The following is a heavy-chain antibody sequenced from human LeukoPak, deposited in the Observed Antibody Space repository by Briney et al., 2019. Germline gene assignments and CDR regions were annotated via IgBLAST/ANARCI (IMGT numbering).Heavy chain of an antibody. Sequence: SETLSLTCAVYGGSFSGYYWSWIRQPPGKGLEWIGEINHSGSTNYNPSLKSRVTISVDTSKNQFSLKLSSVTAADTAGYYCARGTMTTVTYYFDYWGQGTLVTVSS. CDR3: ARGTMTTVTYYFDY. D-gene: IGHD4-17*01. CDR1: GGSFSGYY. J-gene: IGHJ4*02. CDR2: INHSGST. V-gene: IGHV4-34*01.